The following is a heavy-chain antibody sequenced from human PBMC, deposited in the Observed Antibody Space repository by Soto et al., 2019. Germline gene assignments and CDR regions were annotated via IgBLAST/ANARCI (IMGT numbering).Heavy chain of an antibody. V-gene: IGHV5-51*01. CDR3: GGHQVGYFEQDFYYYGMDV. CDR1: GYTFTDYW. Sequence: EVQLVQSGTEVRKPGESLKISCRGSGYTFTDYWIVWVRQMPGKGLEWMGVIYPGDSNTKYSPSFQGQVTLSADKSISTGYLQWNSLKASDTAGYYCGGHQVGYFEQDFYYYGMDVWGQGTTVTVSS. CDR2: IYPGDSNT. D-gene: IGHD3-9*01. J-gene: IGHJ6*02.